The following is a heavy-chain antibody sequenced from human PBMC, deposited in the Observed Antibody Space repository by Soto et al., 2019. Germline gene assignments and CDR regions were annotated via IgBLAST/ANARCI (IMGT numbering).Heavy chain of an antibody. CDR2: IKSKAKGGTT. J-gene: IGHJ3*02. D-gene: IGHD2-8*02. CDR1: GFTFGDYA. Sequence: GGSLRLPCTASGFTFGDYAMIWFRQAPGKGLEWVGFIKSKAKGGTTEFAASVKGRFTISRDDSKNIAYLQMNSLKTEDTAVYYCARDRDIVQVPDIWGQGTMVTVSS. CDR3: ARDRDIVQVPDI. V-gene: IGHV3-49*03.